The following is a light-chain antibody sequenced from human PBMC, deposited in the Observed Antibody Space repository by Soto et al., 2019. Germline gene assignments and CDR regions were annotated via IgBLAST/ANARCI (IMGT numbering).Light chain of an antibody. CDR3: QHLSTYPRP. V-gene: IGKV1-9*01. CDR1: QGISSY. CDR2: AAS. J-gene: IGKJ1*01. Sequence: IQLTQSPSSLSASVGDRVTITCRASQGISSYLDWYQQRPGKATELLIYAASTLQSGVSSRFSGSGSVPDFTLTIISLQPEDFATYYCQHLSTYPRPFGPGTKVEMK.